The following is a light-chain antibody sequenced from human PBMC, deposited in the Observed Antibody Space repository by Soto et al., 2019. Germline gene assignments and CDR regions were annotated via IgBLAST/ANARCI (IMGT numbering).Light chain of an antibody. CDR1: QGIRND. J-gene: IGKJ1*01. V-gene: IGKV1-6*01. CDR2: GAS. CDR3: LQDYNYPRT. Sequence: AIQMTQSPSSLSASVGDRVTITCRASQGIRNDLGWYQQKPGKAPKLLIYGASSLQSGVPSRFSGSGSGTDFTLTISSLQPEDFAAYYCLQDYNYPRTFGQGTKVEI.